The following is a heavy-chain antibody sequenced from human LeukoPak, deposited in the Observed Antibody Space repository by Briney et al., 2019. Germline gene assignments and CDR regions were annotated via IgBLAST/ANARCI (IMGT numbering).Heavy chain of an antibody. D-gene: IGHD3-22*01. V-gene: IGHV1-2*04. CDR1: GYTFCDFN. CDR3: AGDLDSGGYFYDFRF. J-gene: IGHJ4*02. CDR2: INPNSGGT. Sequence: GASVKVSCKNSGYTFCDFNTQWGWQAPGQGPEWMGWINPNSGGTKYAQRFQGWVTMTRDTSINTAYLDVSRLKSDDTAVYYCAGDLDSGGYFYDFRFWRRGTLVTVSS.